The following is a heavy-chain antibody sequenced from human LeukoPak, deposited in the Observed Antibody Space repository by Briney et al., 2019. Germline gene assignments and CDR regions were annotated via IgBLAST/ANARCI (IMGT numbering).Heavy chain of an antibody. J-gene: IGHJ4*02. D-gene: IGHD4-17*01. V-gene: IGHV3-30*04. Sequence: GGSLRLSCAASGFTFSSYAMHWVHQAPGKGLEWVAVISYDGSNKYYADSVKGRFTISRDNSKNTLYLQMNSLRAEDTAVYYCARGNDYGDYDYWGQGTLVTVSS. CDR2: ISYDGSNK. CDR3: ARGNDYGDYDY. CDR1: GFTFSSYA.